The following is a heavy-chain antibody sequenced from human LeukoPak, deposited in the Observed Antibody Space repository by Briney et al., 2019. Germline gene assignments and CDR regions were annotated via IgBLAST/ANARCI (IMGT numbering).Heavy chain of an antibody. CDR3: ARAYDFWSGYQYYMDV. J-gene: IGHJ6*03. V-gene: IGHV1-69*13. CDR2: IIPIFDTA. D-gene: IGHD3-3*01. CDR1: GGTFSSYA. Sequence: SVKVSCKASGGTFSSYAISWVRQAPGQGLEWMGGIIPIFDTANYAQKFQGRVTITADESTSTAYMELSSLRSEDTAVYYCARAYDFWSGYQYYMDVWGKGTTVTVSS.